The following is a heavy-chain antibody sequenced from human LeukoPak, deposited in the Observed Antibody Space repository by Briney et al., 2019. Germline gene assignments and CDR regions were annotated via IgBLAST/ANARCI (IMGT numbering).Heavy chain of an antibody. J-gene: IGHJ5*02. D-gene: IGHD2-15*01. CDR2: IIPIFGTA. V-gene: IGHV1-69*01. CDR3: ARSYCSGGSCLNWFDP. Sequence: GASVKVSCKASGGTFSSYAISWVRQAPGQGLEWMGGIIPIFGTANYARKFQGRVTITADESTSTAYMELGSLRSEDTAVYYCARSYCSGGSCLNWFDPWGQGTLVTVSS. CDR1: GGTFSSYA.